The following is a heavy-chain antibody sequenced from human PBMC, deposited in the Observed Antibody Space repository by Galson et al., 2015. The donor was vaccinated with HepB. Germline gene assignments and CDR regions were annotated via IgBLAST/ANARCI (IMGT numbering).Heavy chain of an antibody. CDR3: ARDGLCCEDGFFGYSFDL. Sequence: SLRLSCAASGFNFTNYGMHWVRQAPGKGLEWVAVIWYDGSHKYYADSVKGRFTISRDTSKNTLYLQMNSLRAEDTALYYCARDGLCCEDGFFGYSFDLWGQVSLVTVSS. CDR2: IWYDGSHK. V-gene: IGHV3-33*08. J-gene: IGHJ4*02. D-gene: IGHD4/OR15-4a*01. CDR1: GFNFTNYG.